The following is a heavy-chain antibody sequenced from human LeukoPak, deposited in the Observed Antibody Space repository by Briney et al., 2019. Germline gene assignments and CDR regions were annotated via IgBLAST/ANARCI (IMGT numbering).Heavy chain of an antibody. CDR2: ISGSGGST. V-gene: IGHV3-23*01. J-gene: IGHJ3*02. CDR1: GFTFSSYA. CDR3: AKWEGGWYDLAYAFDI. D-gene: IGHD6-19*01. Sequence: GGSLRLSCAASGFTFSSYAMSWVRQAPGKGLEWVSAISGSGGSTYYADSVKGRFTISRDNSKNTLYLQMNSLRAEDTAVYYCAKWEGGWYDLAYAFDIWGQGTMATVSS.